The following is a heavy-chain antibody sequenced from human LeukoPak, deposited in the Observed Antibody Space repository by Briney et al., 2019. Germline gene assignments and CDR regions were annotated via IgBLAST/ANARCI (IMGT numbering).Heavy chain of an antibody. J-gene: IGHJ4*02. CDR2: INHSGST. Sequence: SETLSLICAVYGGSFSGYYWSWIRQPPGKGLEWIGEINHSGSTNYNPSLKSRVTISVDTSKNQFSLKLSSVTAADTAVYYCARGYCTNGVCYNSFDYWGQGTLVTVSS. V-gene: IGHV4-34*01. D-gene: IGHD2-8*01. CDR3: ARGYCTNGVCYNSFDY. CDR1: GGSFSGYY.